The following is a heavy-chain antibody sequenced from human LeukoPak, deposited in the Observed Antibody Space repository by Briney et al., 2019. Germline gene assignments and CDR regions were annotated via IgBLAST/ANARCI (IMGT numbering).Heavy chain of an antibody. V-gene: IGHV1-18*01. D-gene: IGHD3-10*01. CDR1: GYTFTNYG. CDR3: ARDIGVSQFDS. CDR2: IGVYNGKT. Sequence: GASVKVSCKASGYTFTNYGFSWVRQAPGQGLEWMGWIGVYNGKTEYAQNLQGRVTMTTDTSTSTAYMELRSLTSDDTAVYYCARDIGVSQFDSWGQGTLVTVSS. J-gene: IGHJ4*02.